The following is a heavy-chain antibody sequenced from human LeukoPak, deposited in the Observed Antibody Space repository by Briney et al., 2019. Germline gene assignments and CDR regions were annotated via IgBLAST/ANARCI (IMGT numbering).Heavy chain of an antibody. V-gene: IGHV3-43*01. D-gene: IGHD4-17*01. J-gene: IGHJ1*01. CDR1: GFTFNDYT. Sequence: PGGSLRLSCAASGFTFNDYTMHWVRQAPGKGLEWVSLISWNGGSTHYADSVKGRFTISRDNSKNSLFLQMHSLRTEDTALYYCAKAYGGDYAHFQHWGQGTLVTVSS. CDR2: ISWNGGST. CDR3: AKAYGGDYAHFQH.